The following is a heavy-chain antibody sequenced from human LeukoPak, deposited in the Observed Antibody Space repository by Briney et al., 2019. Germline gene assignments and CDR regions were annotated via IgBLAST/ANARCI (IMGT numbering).Heavy chain of an antibody. CDR3: ARGYSGYDRYVDY. V-gene: IGHV4-59*08. CDR2: IYYSGST. D-gene: IGHD5-12*01. Sequence: SETLSLTCTVSGGSISSYYWSWIRQPPGKGLEWIGYIYYSGSTNYNPSLKSRVTISVDTSKNQFSLKLSSVTAADTAVYYCARGYSGYDRYVDYWGQGTLVTVSS. J-gene: IGHJ4*02. CDR1: GGSISSYY.